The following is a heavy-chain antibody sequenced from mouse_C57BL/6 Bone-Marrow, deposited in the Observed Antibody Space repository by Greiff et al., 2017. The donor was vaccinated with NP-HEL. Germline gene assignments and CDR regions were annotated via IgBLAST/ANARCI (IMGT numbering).Heavy chain of an antibody. CDR2: IYLGYGYT. J-gene: IGHJ1*03. D-gene: IGHD4-1*01. Sequence: VQLKQSGAELVRPGSSVKMSCKTSGYTFTSYGMNWVKQRPGQGLEWIGYIYLGYGYTEYNEKFKGKATLTSDTSSSTAYMQLSSLTSEDSAIYFCARKGTWERYFDVGGTGTTVTVSS. CDR3: ARKGTWERYFDV. CDR1: GYTFTSYG. V-gene: IGHV1-58*01.